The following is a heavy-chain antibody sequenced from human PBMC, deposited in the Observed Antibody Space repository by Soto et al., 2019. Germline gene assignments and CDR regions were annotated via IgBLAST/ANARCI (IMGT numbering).Heavy chain of an antibody. CDR2: IRSKAYGGTT. CDR3: TRDRSYYDSSGPPGSYYYYGMDD. D-gene: IGHD3-22*01. V-gene: IGHV3-49*04. Sequence: PGGSLRLSCTASGFTFGDYAMSWVRQAPGKGLEWVGFIRSKAYGGTTEYAASVKGRFTISRDDSKSIAYLQMNSLKTEDTAVYYCTRDRSYYDSSGPPGSYYYYGMDDRGQGTKVTVSS. CDR1: GFTFGDYA. J-gene: IGHJ6*02.